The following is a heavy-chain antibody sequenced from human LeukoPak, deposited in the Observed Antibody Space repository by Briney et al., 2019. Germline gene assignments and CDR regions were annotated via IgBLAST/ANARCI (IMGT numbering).Heavy chain of an antibody. CDR3: ARYYNLDV. Sequence: GGSLRLSCAASGFTFSSYTMSWVRQAPGKGLEWVSAVTGSGVTTSYADSVKGRFTISRDNSKNTLYLQMNSLRAEDTAVYYCARYYNLDVWGQGTTVTVSS. D-gene: IGHD1-26*01. J-gene: IGHJ6*02. CDR1: GFTFSSYT. CDR2: VTGSGVTT. V-gene: IGHV3-23*01.